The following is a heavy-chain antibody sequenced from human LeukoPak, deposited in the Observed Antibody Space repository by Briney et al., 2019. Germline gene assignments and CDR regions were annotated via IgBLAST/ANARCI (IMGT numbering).Heavy chain of an antibody. V-gene: IGHV1-8*01. J-gene: IGHJ4*02. CDR1: GYTFTSYD. CDR3: ARGRKWLRALDY. CDR2: MNPNSGNT. Sequence: ASVKVSCKASGYTFTSYDINWVRQATGQGLEWVGWMNPNSGNTGYAQKFQGRVTMTRNTSISTAYMELSSLRSEDTAVYYCARGRKWLRALDYWGQGTLVTVSS. D-gene: IGHD5-12*01.